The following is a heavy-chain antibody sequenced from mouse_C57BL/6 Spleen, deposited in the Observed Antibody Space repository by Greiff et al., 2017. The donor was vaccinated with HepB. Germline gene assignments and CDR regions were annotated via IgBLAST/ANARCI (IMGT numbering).Heavy chain of an antibody. CDR2: INPNNGGT. CDR1: GYTFTDYN. CDR3: ARGDYDYAYAMDY. V-gene: IGHV1-18*01. Sequence: EVQLQQSGPELVKPGASVKIPCKASGYTFTDYNMDWVKQSHGKSLEWIGDINPNNGGTIYNQKFKGKATLTVDKSSSTAYMELRSLTSEDTAVYYCARGDYDYAYAMDYWGQGTSVTVSS. J-gene: IGHJ4*01. D-gene: IGHD2-4*01.